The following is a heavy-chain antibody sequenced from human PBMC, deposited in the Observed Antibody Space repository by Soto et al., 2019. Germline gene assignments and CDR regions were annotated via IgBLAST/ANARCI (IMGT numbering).Heavy chain of an antibody. Sequence: GGSLRLSCAASGFTFSSYAMSWVRQAPGKGLEWVSAISGSGGSTYYADSVKGRFTISRDNSRNTLYLQMNSLRAEDTAVYYCAKDMVVVAAPNYYYGMDAWGHGTTVTVSS. CDR2: ISGSGGST. CDR1: GFTFSSYA. CDR3: AKDMVVVAAPNYYYGMDA. D-gene: IGHD2-15*01. V-gene: IGHV3-23*01. J-gene: IGHJ6*02.